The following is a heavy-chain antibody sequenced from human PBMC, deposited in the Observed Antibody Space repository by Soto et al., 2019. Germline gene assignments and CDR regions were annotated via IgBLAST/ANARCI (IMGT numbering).Heavy chain of an antibody. CDR2: IYYSGST. V-gene: IGHV4-59*01. Sequence: LSLTCTVSGGSISSYYWSWIRQPPGKGLEWIGYIYYSGSTNYNPSLKSRVTISVDTSKNQFSLKLSSVTAADTAVYYCARGVSTYYYDSSVYYWLDYWGHGTLVPV. CDR1: GGSISSYY. CDR3: ARGVSTYYYDSSVYYWLDY. D-gene: IGHD3-22*01. J-gene: IGHJ5*01.